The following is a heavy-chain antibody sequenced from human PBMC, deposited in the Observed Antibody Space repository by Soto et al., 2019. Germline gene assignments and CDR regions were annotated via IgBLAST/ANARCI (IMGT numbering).Heavy chain of an antibody. CDR1: GFTFSSYA. J-gene: IGHJ4*02. V-gene: IGHV3-23*01. CDR3: AHQSIAVAGIDY. CDR2: ISGSGGST. D-gene: IGHD6-19*01. Sequence: EVQLLESGGGLVQPGGSLRLSCAASGFTFSSYAMSWVRQAPGKWLEWVSAISGSGGSTYYADSVKGRFTISRDNSKNTLYLQMNSLRAEDTAVYYCAHQSIAVAGIDYWDQGTLVTVSS.